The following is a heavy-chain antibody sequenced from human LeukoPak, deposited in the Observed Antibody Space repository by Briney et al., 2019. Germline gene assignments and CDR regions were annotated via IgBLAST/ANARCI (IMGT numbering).Heavy chain of an antibody. D-gene: IGHD3-22*01. V-gene: IGHV1-18*01. CDR3: AREDSSGYYLWKNWFDP. CDR2: ISAYNGNT. Sequence: ASVKVSCKASGYTFTSYGISWVRQAPGQGLEWMGWISAYNGNTNYAQKLQGRVTMTTYTSTSTAYMELRSLRSDDTAVYYCAREDSSGYYLWKNWFDPWGQGTLVTVSS. CDR1: GYTFTSYG. J-gene: IGHJ5*02.